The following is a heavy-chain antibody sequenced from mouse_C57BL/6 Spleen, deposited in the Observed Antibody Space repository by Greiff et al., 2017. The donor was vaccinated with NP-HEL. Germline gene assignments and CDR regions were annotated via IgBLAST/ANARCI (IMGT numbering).Heavy chain of an antibody. Sequence: LQQSGAELVRPGASVKMSCKASGYTFPSYNMHWVKQTPRQGLEWIGAIYPGNGDTSYNQKFKGKATLTVDKSSSTASMQLSSLTSEDSAVYFCARWEIYDGYYGFDYWGQGTTLTVSS. CDR1: GYTFPSYN. V-gene: IGHV1-12*01. CDR2: IYPGNGDT. D-gene: IGHD2-3*01. J-gene: IGHJ2*01. CDR3: ARWEIYDGYYGFDY.